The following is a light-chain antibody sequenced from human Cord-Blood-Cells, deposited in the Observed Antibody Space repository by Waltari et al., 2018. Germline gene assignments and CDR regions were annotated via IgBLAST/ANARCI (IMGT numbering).Light chain of an antibody. CDR1: QSVLYSSNNKNY. V-gene: IGKV4-1*01. Sequence: IAITQSPASLAVSLGDGSTINCKSSQSVLYSSNNKNYLAWYQQKPGQPPKLLIYWASTRESGVPDRFSGSGSGTDFTLTISSLQAEDVAVYYCQQYYSTPWTFGQGTKVEIK. CDR3: QQYYSTPWT. J-gene: IGKJ1*01. CDR2: WAS.